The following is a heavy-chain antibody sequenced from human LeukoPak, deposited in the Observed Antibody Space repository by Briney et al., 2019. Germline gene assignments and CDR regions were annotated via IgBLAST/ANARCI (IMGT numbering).Heavy chain of an antibody. J-gene: IGHJ4*02. CDR2: LYSGGTT. CDR3: ARGLLWSYFDY. Sequence: GGSLRLSCAASGFTVSSNYMSWVRQAPGKGLEWVSVLYSGGTTYYADSVKGRFTISRDNSKNTLYLQINSLRAEDTAVYYCARGLLWSYFDYWGQGTLVTVSS. V-gene: IGHV3-66*01. CDR1: GFTVSSNY. D-gene: IGHD2/OR15-2a*01.